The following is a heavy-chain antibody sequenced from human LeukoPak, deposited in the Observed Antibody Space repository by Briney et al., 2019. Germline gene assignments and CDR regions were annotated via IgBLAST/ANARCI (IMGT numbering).Heavy chain of an antibody. CDR1: GYTFTGYY. J-gene: IGHJ4*02. Sequence: ASVKVSCKASGYTFTGYYMHWVRQAPGQGLEWMGRINPNSGGTNYAQKFQGRVTMTRDTSISTAYMELSRLRSDDTAVYYCATDLEGIRTFDYWGQGTLVTVSS. D-gene: IGHD1-1*01. CDR2: INPNSGGT. V-gene: IGHV1-2*06. CDR3: ATDLEGIRTFDY.